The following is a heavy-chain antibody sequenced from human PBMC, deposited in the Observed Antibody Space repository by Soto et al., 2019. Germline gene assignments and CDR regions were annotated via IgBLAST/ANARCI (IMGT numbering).Heavy chain of an antibody. J-gene: IGHJ4*02. CDR1: GFTFSSYA. CDR2: ISGSGGTT. D-gene: IGHD3-9*01. Sequence: GGSLRLSCAASGFTFSSYAMSWVRQAPGKGLEWVSAISGSGGTTSNADSVKGRFTISRDNSQSRLYLQMNSLRAEDTAVYYCAKEVDNFFDHWGQGTLVTVSS. CDR3: AKEVDNFFDH. V-gene: IGHV3-23*01.